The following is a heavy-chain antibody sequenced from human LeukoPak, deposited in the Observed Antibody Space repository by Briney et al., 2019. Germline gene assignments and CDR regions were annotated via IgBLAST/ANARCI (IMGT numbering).Heavy chain of an antibody. CDR1: GFTFDDYA. D-gene: IGHD6-13*01. CDR2: INWNGGNI. Sequence: GGSLRLSCAASGFTFDDYAMHWVRQAPGKGLEWVSGINWNGGNIGYADSVKGRFTISRDNAKNSLYLQMNSLRAEDTALYYCARVSGSWIAAAGLDYWGQGTLVTVSS. V-gene: IGHV3-9*01. CDR3: ARVSGSWIAAAGLDY. J-gene: IGHJ4*02.